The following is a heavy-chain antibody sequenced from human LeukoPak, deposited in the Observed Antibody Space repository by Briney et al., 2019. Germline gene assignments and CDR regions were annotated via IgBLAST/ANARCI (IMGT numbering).Heavy chain of an antibody. CDR1: GYTFTGYY. D-gene: IGHD3-3*01. Sequence: EASVKVSCKASGYTFTGYYMHWVRQAPGQGLEWMGWINPNSGGTNYAQKFQGRVTMTRDTSISTAYMELSRLRSDDTAVYYCARGCYDFWSPNDAFDIWGQGTMVTVSS. CDR2: INPNSGGT. V-gene: IGHV1-2*02. CDR3: ARGCYDFWSPNDAFDI. J-gene: IGHJ3*02.